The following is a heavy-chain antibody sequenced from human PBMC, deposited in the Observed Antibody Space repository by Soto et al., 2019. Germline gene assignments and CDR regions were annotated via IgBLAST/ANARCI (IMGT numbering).Heavy chain of an antibody. V-gene: IGHV4-39*01. CDR3: ARNYYCSSTSCFGKGSWFDP. CDR1: GGSISSSSYY. Sequence: QLQLQESGPGLVKPSETLSLTCTVSGGSISSSSYYWGWIRQPPGKGLEWIGSIYYSGSTYYNPSLKSRVTLSVDTSQNQFSLKLSSVTAADTAVYYCARNYYCSSTSCFGKGSWFDPWGQGTLVTVSS. J-gene: IGHJ5*02. CDR2: IYYSGST. D-gene: IGHD2-2*01.